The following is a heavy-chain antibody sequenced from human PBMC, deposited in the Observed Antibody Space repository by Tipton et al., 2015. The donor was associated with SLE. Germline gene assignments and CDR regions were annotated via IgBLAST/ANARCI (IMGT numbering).Heavy chain of an antibody. CDR2: IYYSGST. CDR3: ARVMRGKDYDFWSGYFDY. V-gene: IGHV4-34*01. CDR1: GGSFSGYY. D-gene: IGHD3-3*01. J-gene: IGHJ4*02. Sequence: TLSLTCAVYGGSFSGYYWNWIRQPPGKGLEWIGSIYYSGSTYYNPSLKSRVTISVDTSKNQFSLKLSSVTAADTAVYYCARVMRGKDYDFWSGYFDYWGQGTLVTVSS.